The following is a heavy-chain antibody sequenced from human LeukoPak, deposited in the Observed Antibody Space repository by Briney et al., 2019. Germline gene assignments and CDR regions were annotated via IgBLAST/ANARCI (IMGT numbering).Heavy chain of an antibody. V-gene: IGHV3-48*03. J-gene: IGHJ4*02. D-gene: IGHD3-22*01. CDR2: FAGSDTTI. Sequence: GGSLRLSCAASGFAFSAYEMNWVRQAPGKGLEWVAYFAGSDTTIHYADSVRGRFTISRDNAKNSLYLQMNSLRAEDTALYYCTTLGYHLDSWGQGTLVTVSS. CDR1: GFAFSAYE. CDR3: TTLGYHLDS.